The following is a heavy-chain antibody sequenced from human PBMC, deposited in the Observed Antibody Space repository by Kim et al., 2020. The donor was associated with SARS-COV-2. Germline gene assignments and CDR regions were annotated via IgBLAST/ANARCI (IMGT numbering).Heavy chain of an antibody. Sequence: SETLSLTCAVYGGSFSGYYWSWIRQPPGKGLEWIGEINHSGSTNYNPSLKSRVTIPVDTSKNQFSLKLSSVTAADTAVYYCARGGGTTYYYGSGSYDPLDYWGQGTLGTVSS. CDR3: ARGGGTTYYYGSGSYDPLDY. CDR2: INHSGST. CDR1: GGSFSGYY. D-gene: IGHD3-10*01. J-gene: IGHJ4*02. V-gene: IGHV4-34*01.